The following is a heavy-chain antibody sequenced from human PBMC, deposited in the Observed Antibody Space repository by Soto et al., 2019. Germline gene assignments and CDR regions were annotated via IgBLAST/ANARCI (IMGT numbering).Heavy chain of an antibody. V-gene: IGHV1-18*01. Sequence: GASVKVSCKASGYTFTSYGISWVRQAPGQGLEWMGWISAYNGNTNYAQKLQGRVTMTTDTSTSTAYMELRSLRSDDTAVFYCARGGGTAGPDADTHAFDIWGQGTMVTVSS. CDR3: ARGGGTAGPDADTHAFDI. CDR2: ISAYNGNT. D-gene: IGHD3-16*01. CDR1: GYTFTSYG. J-gene: IGHJ3*02.